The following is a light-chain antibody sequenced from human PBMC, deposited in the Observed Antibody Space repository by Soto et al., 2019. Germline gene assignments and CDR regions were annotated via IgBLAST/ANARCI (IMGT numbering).Light chain of an antibody. CDR1: SGDVGGYNY. J-gene: IGLJ2*01. V-gene: IGLV2-11*01. Sequence: QSALTQPRSVSGSPGQSVTISCTGTSGDVGGYNYVSWYQQHPGKAPKLMIYDVSKRPSGVPDRFSGSKSGNTASLTISGLQAVDEADYYCCSYAGSFVVFGGGTKVTVL. CDR2: DVS. CDR3: CSYAGSFVV.